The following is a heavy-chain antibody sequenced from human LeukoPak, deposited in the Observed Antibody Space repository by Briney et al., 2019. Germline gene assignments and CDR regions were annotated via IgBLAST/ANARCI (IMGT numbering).Heavy chain of an antibody. J-gene: IGHJ6*02. CDR3: AREVGPNYYYYGMDV. V-gene: IGHV1-69*01. Sequence: GSSVKISCKASGGTFSSYAISWVRQAPGQGLEWMGGIIPTFGTANYAQKFQGRVTITADESTSTAYMELSSLRSEDTAVYYCAREVGPNYYYYGMDVWGQGTTVTVSS. CDR2: IIPTFGTA. CDR1: GGTFSSYA.